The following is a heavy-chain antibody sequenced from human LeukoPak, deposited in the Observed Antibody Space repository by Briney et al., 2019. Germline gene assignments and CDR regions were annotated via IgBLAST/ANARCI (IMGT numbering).Heavy chain of an antibody. J-gene: IGHJ6*02. CDR1: GYTLTELS. V-gene: IGHV1-24*01. Sequence: ASVKVSCKVSGYTLTELSMHWVRQAPGKGLEWMGGFDPEDGETIYAQKFQGRATMTEDTSTDTAYMELSSLRSEDTAVYYCATASHSMVRGNYYYYGMDVWGQGTTVTVSS. D-gene: IGHD3-10*01. CDR2: FDPEDGET. CDR3: ATASHSMVRGNYYYYGMDV.